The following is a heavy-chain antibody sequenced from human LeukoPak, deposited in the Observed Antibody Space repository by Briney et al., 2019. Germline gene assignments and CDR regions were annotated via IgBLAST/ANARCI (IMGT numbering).Heavy chain of an antibody. J-gene: IGHJ4*02. Sequence: SETLSLTCTVSGRSISSYYWSWIRHPPGKVLEWIGYLYYSGSTNYNPSLKSRVTISVDTSKNQFSLKMSSVTAADTAVYYCARVGRYGYNLEYFDYWGQGTLVTVSS. CDR2: LYYSGST. CDR1: GRSISSYY. CDR3: ARVGRYGYNLEYFDY. V-gene: IGHV4-59*01. D-gene: IGHD5-24*01.